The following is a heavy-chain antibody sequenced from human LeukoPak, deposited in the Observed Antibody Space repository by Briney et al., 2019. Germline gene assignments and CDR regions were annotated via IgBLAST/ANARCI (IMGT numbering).Heavy chain of an antibody. CDR2: VKTRSYGETT. V-gene: IGHV3-49*04. CDR1: GFAFGDYA. CDR3: AKGSLAGYCTSTTCHTTLYIDF. Sequence: GGSLRLSCSASGFAFGDYAVTWVRQAPGKGLQWVGLVKTRSYGETTEYAASVKGRFTISRDDSKSIAYLQMDSLKTEDTARYFCAKGSLAGYCTSTTCHTTLYIDFWGQGTVVAVSS. D-gene: IGHD2-8*01. J-gene: IGHJ4*02.